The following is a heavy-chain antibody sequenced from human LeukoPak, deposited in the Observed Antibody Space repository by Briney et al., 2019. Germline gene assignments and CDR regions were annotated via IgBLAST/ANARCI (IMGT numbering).Heavy chain of an antibody. CDR1: GFTFSSYS. Sequence: SGGSLRLSCAASGFTFSSYSMNWVRQAPGKGLEWVSSISSSSSYIYYADSVKGRLTISRDNAKNSLYLQMNSLRAEDTAVYHCAKDGTADGGRYYYNMDAWGKGTTVTVSS. CDR3: AKDGTADGGRYYYNMDA. J-gene: IGHJ6*03. CDR2: ISSSSSYI. V-gene: IGHV3-21*01. D-gene: IGHD1-1*01.